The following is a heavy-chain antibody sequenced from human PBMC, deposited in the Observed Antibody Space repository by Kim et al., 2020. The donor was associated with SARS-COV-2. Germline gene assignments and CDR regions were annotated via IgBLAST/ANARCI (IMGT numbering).Heavy chain of an antibody. Sequence: GGSLRLSCAASGFTFSSYEMNWVRQAPGKGLEWVSYISTSSSTIYYTDSVKGRFTISRDKAKNSLYLQMNSLRAEDTAVYYCARDRRGSNWPYYYYYMDVWGKGTTVTVSS. J-gene: IGHJ6*03. CDR2: ISTSSSTI. CDR1: GFTFSSYE. V-gene: IGHV3-48*03. D-gene: IGHD6-13*01. CDR3: ARDRRGSNWPYYYYYMDV.